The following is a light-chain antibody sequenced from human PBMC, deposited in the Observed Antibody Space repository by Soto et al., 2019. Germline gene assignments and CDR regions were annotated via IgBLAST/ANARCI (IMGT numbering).Light chain of an antibody. V-gene: IGKV3-20*01. Sequence: EIVLTQSPGTLSLSPGERATLSCRASQSASSSYLAWYQQKPGRAPRLLIYGASSRATGIPDRFSGSGSGTDFTLTISRLEPEDFAVYYCQQYGSSPLTFGGGTKVDIK. J-gene: IGKJ4*01. CDR3: QQYGSSPLT. CDR2: GAS. CDR1: QSASSSY.